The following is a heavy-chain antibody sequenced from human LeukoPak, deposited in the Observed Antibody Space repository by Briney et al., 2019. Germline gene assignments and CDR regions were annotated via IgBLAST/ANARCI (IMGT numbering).Heavy chain of an antibody. J-gene: IGHJ2*01. CDR1: GGSISSSSYY. CDR2: IYYSGST. V-gene: IGHV4-39*01. Sequence: SETLSLTCTVSGGSISSSSYYWGWLRQPPGKGLERIGSIYYSGSTYYNPSLKSRVTISVDTSKNQFSLKLSSVTAADTAVYYCARHKWLDRYWYFDLWGRGTLVTVSS. CDR3: ARHKWLDRYWYFDL. D-gene: IGHD6-19*01.